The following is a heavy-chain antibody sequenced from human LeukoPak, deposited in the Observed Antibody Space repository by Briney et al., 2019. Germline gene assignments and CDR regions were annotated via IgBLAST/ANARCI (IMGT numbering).Heavy chain of an antibody. CDR1: GDSVSSGGYS. CDR3: ASSHSSSGQNYFDF. J-gene: IGHJ4*02. D-gene: IGHD6-13*01. Sequence: SQTLSLPCAVSGDSVSSGGYSWSWIRQPPGEGLEWIGYIYHSGSTYSNPSLKIRVTISVDRSKNQFSLKLSSVTAADTAVYYCASSHSSSGQNYFDFWGQGTLVTVSS. V-gene: IGHV4-30-2*01. CDR2: IYHSGST.